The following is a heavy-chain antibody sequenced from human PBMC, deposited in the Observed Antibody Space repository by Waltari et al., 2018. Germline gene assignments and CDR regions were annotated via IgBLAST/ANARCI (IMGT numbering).Heavy chain of an antibody. CDR3: AAAYDFLSGYDAFDI. V-gene: IGHV1-58*02. J-gene: IGHJ3*02. CDR2: IVVGSGNT. CDR1: GFTFTSSA. D-gene: IGHD3-3*01. Sequence: QMQLVQSGPEVKKPGTSVKVSCKASGFTFTSSAMQWVRQARGQRLEWIGWIVVGSGNTNYAQKFQERVTITRDMSTSTAYMELSSLRSEDTAVYYCAAAYDFLSGYDAFDIWGQGTMVTVSS.